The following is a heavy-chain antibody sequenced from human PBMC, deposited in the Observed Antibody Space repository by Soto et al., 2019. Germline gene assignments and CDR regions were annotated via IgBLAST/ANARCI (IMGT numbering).Heavy chain of an antibody. V-gene: IGHV3-30-3*01. D-gene: IGHD2-2*01. Sequence: QVQLVESGGGVVQPGRSLRLSCAASGFTFSSYAMHWVRQAPGKGLEWVAVISYDGSNKYYADSVKGRFTISRDNSKNNLYLQMNSLRAEDTAVYYCARDISDIVVVPAATDGTGNMDVWGQGTTVTVSS. CDR2: ISYDGSNK. J-gene: IGHJ6*02. CDR3: ARDISDIVVVPAATDGTGNMDV. CDR1: GFTFSSYA.